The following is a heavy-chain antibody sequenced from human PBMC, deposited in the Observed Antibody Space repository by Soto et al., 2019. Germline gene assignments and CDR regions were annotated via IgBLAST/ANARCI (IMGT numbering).Heavy chain of an antibody. J-gene: IGHJ4*02. CDR2: INAGNDDT. D-gene: IGHD2-21*02. CDR1: GYTFISYA. V-gene: IGHV1-3*01. CDR3: ARVPERVTHYFDF. Sequence: GASVKVSCKASGYTFISYAMHWVRQAPGERLEWMGRINAGNDDTKYSQKFQGRVTIARDTSASTAYMELRSLRSEDTAVYFCARVPERVTHYFDFWGQGTLVTVSS.